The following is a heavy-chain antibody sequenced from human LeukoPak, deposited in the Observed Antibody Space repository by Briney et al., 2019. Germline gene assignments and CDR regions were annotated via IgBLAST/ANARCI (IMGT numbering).Heavy chain of an antibody. V-gene: IGHV3-7*01. J-gene: IGHJ4*02. Sequence: PGGSLRLSCAASGFTFSSYWTSWVRQAPGKGLEWVAKIKQDGSEKYYVDSVKGRFTISRDNAKNSLYLQMNSLRAEDTAVYYCARASYWGQGTLVTVSS. CDR3: ARASY. CDR1: GFTFSSYW. CDR2: IKQDGSEK.